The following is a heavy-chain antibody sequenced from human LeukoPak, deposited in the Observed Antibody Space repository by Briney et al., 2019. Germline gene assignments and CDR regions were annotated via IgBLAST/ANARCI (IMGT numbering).Heavy chain of an antibody. D-gene: IGHD2-15*01. J-gene: IGHJ4*02. CDR1: XXXVSXXP. CDR2: XSNNGGYT. V-gene: IGHV3-23*01. CDR3: AKQLGYCSDGSCYFPY. Sequence: GSLRLSCAAXXXXVSXXPMSWXRXAPGKXLEXXXAXSNNGGYTYYADSVQGRFTISRDSSKSTLCLQMNSLRAEDTAVYYCAKQLGYCSDGSCYFPYWGQGTLVTVSS.